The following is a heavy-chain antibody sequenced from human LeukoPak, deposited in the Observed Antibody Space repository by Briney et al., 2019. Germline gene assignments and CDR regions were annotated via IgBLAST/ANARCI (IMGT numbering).Heavy chain of an antibody. V-gene: IGHV4-59*01. CDR1: GGSLSSYY. CDR2: IYYSGST. CDR3: ARDITDGRAFDI. Sequence: PSETLSLTCTVSGGSLSSYYWSWIRQPPGKGLEWIGYIYYSGSTSYNPSLKSRVTISADTSKNQFSLNLGSVTAADTAVYFCARDITDGRAFDIWGKGTTVTVSS. D-gene: IGHD1-14*01. J-gene: IGHJ6*04.